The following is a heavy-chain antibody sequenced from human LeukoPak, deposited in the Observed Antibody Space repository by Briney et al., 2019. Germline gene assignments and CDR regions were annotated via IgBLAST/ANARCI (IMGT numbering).Heavy chain of an antibody. Sequence: ASVKVSCKASGYTFTSYGISWVRQAPGQGFEWMGWISAYNGNTNYAQKLQGRVTMTTDTSTSTAYMELRSLRSDDTAVYYCARVKYYDILTGPDYWGQGTLVTVSS. CDR3: ARVKYYDILTGPDY. D-gene: IGHD3-9*01. CDR1: GYTFTSYG. V-gene: IGHV1-18*04. J-gene: IGHJ4*02. CDR2: ISAYNGNT.